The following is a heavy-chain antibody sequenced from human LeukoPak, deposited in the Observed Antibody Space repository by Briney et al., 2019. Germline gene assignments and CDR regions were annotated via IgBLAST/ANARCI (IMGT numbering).Heavy chain of an antibody. CDR1: GGALNNYY. CDR2: IYYSGST. V-gene: IGHV4-59*08. Sequence: PSETLSLTFTVSGGALNNYYWNWIRQPRSGELDGIGWIYYSGSTAYNPSLKSRFTISVDTSKNQFSLKLSSVIAADTAVYYCARYGSGSHKYFQYWGQGALVTVSS. J-gene: IGHJ1*01. D-gene: IGHD3-10*01. CDR3: ARYGSGSHKYFQY.